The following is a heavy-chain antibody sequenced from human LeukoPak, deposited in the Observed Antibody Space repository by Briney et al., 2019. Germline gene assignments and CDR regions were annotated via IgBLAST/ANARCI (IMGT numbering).Heavy chain of an antibody. V-gene: IGHV4-34*01. CDR2: INHSGST. J-gene: IGHJ5*02. CDR3: ARPGYSYGRNWFDP. D-gene: IGHD5-18*01. CDR1: GGSFSGYY. Sequence: SETLSLTCAVYGGSFSGYYWSWIRQPPGKGLEWIGEINHSGSTNYNPSLKSRVTISVDTSKNQFSLKLSSVTAADTAVYYCARPGYSYGRNWFDPWGQGTLVTVSS.